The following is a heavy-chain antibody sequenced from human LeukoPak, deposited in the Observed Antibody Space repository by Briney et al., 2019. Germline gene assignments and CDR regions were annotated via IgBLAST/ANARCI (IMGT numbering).Heavy chain of an antibody. CDR2: ISGSGGST. D-gene: IGHD3-3*01. CDR3: AKDLILRGAWFDP. J-gene: IGHJ5*02. Sequence: RGSLRLSCAASGFTFSSYAMSWVRQAPGKGLEWVSAISGSGGSTYYAGSVKGRFTISRDNSKNTLYLQMNSLRAEDTAVYYCAKDLILRGAWFDPWGQGTLVTVSS. CDR1: GFTFSSYA. V-gene: IGHV3-23*01.